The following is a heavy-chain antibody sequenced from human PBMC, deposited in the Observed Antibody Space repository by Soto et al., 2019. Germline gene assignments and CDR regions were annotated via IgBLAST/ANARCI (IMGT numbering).Heavy chain of an antibody. CDR3: ARWPWVGVTSPVDY. Sequence: QVQLVQSGAEVKKPGASVKVSCKASGYTFTSYAMHWVRQAPGQRLEWMGWINAGNGNTKYSQKFQGRVTFTRDTSASTAYMELSSLESEDTAGYYCARWPWVGVTSPVDYWGQGALVTVSS. CDR2: INAGNGNT. V-gene: IGHV1-3*01. J-gene: IGHJ4*02. CDR1: GYTFTSYA. D-gene: IGHD1-26*01.